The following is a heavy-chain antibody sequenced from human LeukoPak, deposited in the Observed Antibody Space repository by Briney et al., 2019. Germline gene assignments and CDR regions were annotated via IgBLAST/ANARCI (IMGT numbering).Heavy chain of an antibody. Sequence: GGSLRLSCAASGFTFSSYAMSWVRQAPGKGLEWVSAISGSGGSTYYADSVKGRFTISRDNSKNTLHLQMNSLRAEDTAVYYCATGRTIVVVPAAMPDYWGQGTLVTVSS. CDR2: ISGSGGST. CDR3: ATGRTIVVVPAAMPDY. D-gene: IGHD2-2*01. J-gene: IGHJ4*02. CDR1: GFTFSSYA. V-gene: IGHV3-23*01.